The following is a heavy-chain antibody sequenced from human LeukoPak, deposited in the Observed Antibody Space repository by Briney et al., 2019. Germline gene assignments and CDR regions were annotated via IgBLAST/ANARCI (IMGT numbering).Heavy chain of an antibody. Sequence: AAVKVSCKTSGYTFNIYYVQWVRQAPGQGLEWMGVIHPNDGGTTYAQKFQGRIIMTSDASTSTIYMELSSLRSDDTAVYYCARGDIDHWGQGTLVTVSS. CDR1: GYTFNIYY. D-gene: IGHD2-15*01. CDR3: ARGDIDH. J-gene: IGHJ5*02. CDR2: IHPNDGGT. V-gene: IGHV1-46*02.